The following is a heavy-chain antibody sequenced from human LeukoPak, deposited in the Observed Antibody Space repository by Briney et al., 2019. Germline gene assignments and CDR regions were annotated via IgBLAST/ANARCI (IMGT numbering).Heavy chain of an antibody. CDR2: VNYSGKT. CDR3: ARLEIAVTGNTFDY. Sequence: SSETLSLTCTVSGASISDSDFFWAWVRQPPGKGLEWIGSVNYSGKTYYNSSLKSRVTISVDTSKNQFSLKLSSVTAADTAVYYCARLEIAVTGNTFDYWGQGTLVTVSS. D-gene: IGHD6-19*01. CDR1: GASISDSDFF. V-gene: IGHV4-39*01. J-gene: IGHJ4*02.